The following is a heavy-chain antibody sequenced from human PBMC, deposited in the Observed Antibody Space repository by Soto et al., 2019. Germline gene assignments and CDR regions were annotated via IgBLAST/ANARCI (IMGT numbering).Heavy chain of an antibody. CDR1: GFTFSSYW. V-gene: IGHV3-74*01. Sequence: EVPLVEYGGGLFQPGGSLRLSCAASGFTFSSYWMHWVRQAPGKGLVGVSRIRSDGSNAEYADSVKGRFTISRDNAENTLYLQMNSLRVEDTAVYYCARGDGDYHDGNGYLGRHWGQGTLVTVSS. CDR3: ARGDGDYHDGNGYLGRH. J-gene: IGHJ4*02. CDR2: IRSDGSNA. D-gene: IGHD3-22*01.